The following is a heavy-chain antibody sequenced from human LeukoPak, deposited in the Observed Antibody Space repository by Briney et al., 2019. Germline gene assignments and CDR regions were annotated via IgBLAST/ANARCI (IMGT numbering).Heavy chain of an antibody. D-gene: IGHD2-2*02. CDR3: AKLNDIVVVPAAINY. Sequence: PGGSPRLSRAASGFTFSSSAMRWVSHAPGRGMGWVSAISGSGGSTYYADSVKGRFTISRDNSKNTLYLQMNSLRAEDTAVYYCAKLNDIVVVPAAINYWGQGTLVTVSS. CDR2: ISGSGGST. CDR1: GFTFSSSA. V-gene: IGHV3-23*01. J-gene: IGHJ4*02.